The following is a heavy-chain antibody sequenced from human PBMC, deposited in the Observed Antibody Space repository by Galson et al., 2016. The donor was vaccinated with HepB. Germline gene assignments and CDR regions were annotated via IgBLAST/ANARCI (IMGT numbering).Heavy chain of an antibody. CDR1: GFTFSSYA. V-gene: IGHV3-23*01. CDR3: AKVYCSGANCPAGSYYFGY. Sequence: SLRLSCAGSGFTFSSYAMSWVRQAPGKGLEWVSVISGRGSSTYYADSVQGRLTISRDNSKNTLFLHMNSLRAEDTAIYYCAKVYCSGANCPAGSYYFGYWGQGPLVTVSS. J-gene: IGHJ4*02. D-gene: IGHD2-15*01. CDR2: ISGRGSST.